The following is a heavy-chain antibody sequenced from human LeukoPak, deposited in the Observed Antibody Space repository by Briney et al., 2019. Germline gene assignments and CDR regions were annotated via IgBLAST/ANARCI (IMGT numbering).Heavy chain of an antibody. CDR2: INHSGST. J-gene: IGHJ4*02. V-gene: IGHV4-34*01. CDR3: ARESSTSGSYPFDY. CDR1: GGSFSGYY. Sequence: SETLSLTCAVYGGSFSGYYWSWICQPPGKGLEWIGEINHSGSTNYNPSLKSRVTISVDTSKNQFSLKLSSVTAADTAVYYCARESSTSGSYPFDYWGQGTLVTVSS. D-gene: IGHD1-26*01.